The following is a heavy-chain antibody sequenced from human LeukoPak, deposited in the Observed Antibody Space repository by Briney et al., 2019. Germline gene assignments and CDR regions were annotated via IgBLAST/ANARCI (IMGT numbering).Heavy chain of an antibody. CDR1: GGSISSYY. J-gene: IGHJ3*02. CDR2: IDTSGST. CDR3: ARDLEASSGYYRGGDAFDI. D-gene: IGHD3-22*01. V-gene: IGHV4-4*07. Sequence: PSETLSLTXTVSGGSISSYYWSWIRQPAGKGLEWIGRIDTSGSTNYNPSLKSRVTMSVDTSKNQFSLKLSSVTAADTAVYYCARDLEASSGYYRGGDAFDIWGQGTMVTVSS.